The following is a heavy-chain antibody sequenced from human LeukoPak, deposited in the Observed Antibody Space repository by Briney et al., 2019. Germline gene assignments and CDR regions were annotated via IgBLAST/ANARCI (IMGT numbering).Heavy chain of an antibody. CDR1: GYTFTSYG. CDR3: ARAFCSSTSCPYYFDY. J-gene: IGHJ4*02. V-gene: IGHV1-18*01. Sequence: EASVKVSCKASGYTFTSYGISWVRQAPGQGLEGMGWISAYNGNTNYAQKLQGRVTMTTDTSTSTAYMELRSLRSDDTAVYYCARAFCSSTSCPYYFDYWGQGTLVTVSS. D-gene: IGHD2-2*01. CDR2: ISAYNGNT.